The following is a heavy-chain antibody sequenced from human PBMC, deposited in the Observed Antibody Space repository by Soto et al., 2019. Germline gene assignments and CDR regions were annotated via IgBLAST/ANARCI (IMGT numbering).Heavy chain of an antibody. CDR2: INHSGIT. D-gene: IGHD3-3*01. Sequence: PSDTLSLTCAFYCGSFMCYYGSWIRQPPWRGRECIGEINHSGITNYNPSLKSRVTISVDTSKNQFSLKLSSVTAADTAVYYCARNGSYYDFWSGYYFGGGMDVWGQGTTVTVSS. J-gene: IGHJ6*02. CDR1: CGSFMCYY. CDR3: ARNGSYYDFWSGYYFGGGMDV. V-gene: IGHV4-34*01.